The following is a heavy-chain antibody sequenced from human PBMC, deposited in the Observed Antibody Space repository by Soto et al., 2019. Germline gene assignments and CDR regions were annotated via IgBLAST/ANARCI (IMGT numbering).Heavy chain of an antibody. V-gene: IGHV3-23*01. CDR2: ISGSGGST. CDR1: GFPFSSYW. J-gene: IGHJ6*03. D-gene: IGHD2-2*01. CDR3: AKKARGGIVVVPAAIPSYYYMDV. Sequence: GGSLRLSCACSGFPFSSYWMSSVRHAPGKGIQWVHYISGSGGSTYYADSVKGRCTSSRDNSKNTLYLQMNSLRAEDTAVYYCAKKARGGIVVVPAAIPSYYYMDVWGKGTTVTVSS.